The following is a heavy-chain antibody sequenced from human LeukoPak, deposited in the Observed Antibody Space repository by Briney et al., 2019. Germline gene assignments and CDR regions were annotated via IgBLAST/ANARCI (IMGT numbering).Heavy chain of an antibody. J-gene: IGHJ4*02. V-gene: IGHV3-30*02. CDR2: MRYDGNNK. Sequence: PGGSLRLSCAASGFIFSNYGMHWVRQAPGKGLEWVTFMRYDGNNKYYADSVKGRFTISRDNSKNTLYLHMNSLRAEDTAVYYCAKDYLENDDFWSGYGIDYWGQGTLVTVSS. CDR1: GFIFSNYG. D-gene: IGHD3-3*01. CDR3: AKDYLENDDFWSGYGIDY.